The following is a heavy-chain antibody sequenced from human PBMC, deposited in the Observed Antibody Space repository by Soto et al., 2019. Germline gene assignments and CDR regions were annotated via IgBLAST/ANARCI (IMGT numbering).Heavy chain of an antibody. CDR1: GFTFSSYA. Sequence: EVQLLESGGGLVQPGGSLRLSCAASGFTFSSYAMSWVRQAPGKGLEWVSAISGSGGSTYYADSVKGRFTISRDNSKNTLYQQMNSLRAEDTAVYYCAKPLGKQLVPLDYWGQGTLVTVSS. J-gene: IGHJ4*02. V-gene: IGHV3-23*01. D-gene: IGHD6-6*01. CDR3: AKPLGKQLVPLDY. CDR2: ISGSGGST.